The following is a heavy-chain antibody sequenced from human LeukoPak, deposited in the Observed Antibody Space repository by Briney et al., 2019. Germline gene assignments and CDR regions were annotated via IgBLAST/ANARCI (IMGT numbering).Heavy chain of an antibody. V-gene: IGHV4-34*01. Sequence: ETLSLTCAVYGGSFGGYYWSWIRQPPGKGLEWIGEINHSGSTNYNPSLKSRVTISVDTSKNQFPLKLSSVTAADTAVYYCARGWYYYYYMDVWGKGTTVTVSS. CDR1: GGSFGGYY. CDR3: ARGWYYYYYMDV. J-gene: IGHJ6*03. CDR2: INHSGST.